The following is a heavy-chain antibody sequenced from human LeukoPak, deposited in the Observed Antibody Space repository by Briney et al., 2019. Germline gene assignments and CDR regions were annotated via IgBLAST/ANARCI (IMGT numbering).Heavy chain of an antibody. CDR1: GYTFSTHW. Sequence: GESLKISCKVSGYTFSTHWIGWVRRMPGKGLEWMGIIYPGDSDTRYNPSFQGQVTISADKSINTAYLQWSSLKASATGIYYCARQKYSSGHDGFDVWGQGTMVTVSS. J-gene: IGHJ3*01. D-gene: IGHD6-19*01. CDR2: IYPGDSDT. CDR3: ARQKYSSGHDGFDV. V-gene: IGHV5-51*01.